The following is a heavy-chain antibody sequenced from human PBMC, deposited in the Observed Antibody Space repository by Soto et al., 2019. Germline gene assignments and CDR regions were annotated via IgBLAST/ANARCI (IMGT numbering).Heavy chain of an antibody. V-gene: IGHV4-59*01. CDR1: GGSISSYY. J-gene: IGHJ4*02. D-gene: IGHD6-6*01. CDR2: IYYSGST. Sequence: SETLSLTCTVSGGSISSYYWSWIRQPPGKGLEWIGYIYYSGSTNYNPSLKSRVTISVDTSKNQFSLKLSSVTAADTAVYYCARSSYSSSSGVDYWRQGTLVTVSS. CDR3: ARSSYSSSSGVDY.